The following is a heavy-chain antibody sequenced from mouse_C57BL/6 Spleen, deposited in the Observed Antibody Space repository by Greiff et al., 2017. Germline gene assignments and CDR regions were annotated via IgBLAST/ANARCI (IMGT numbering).Heavy chain of an antibody. D-gene: IGHD1-1*01. Sequence: EVQRVESEGGLVQPGSSMKLSCTASGFTFSDYYMAWVRQVPEKGLEWVANINYDGSSTYYLDSLKSRFIISRDNAKNILYLQMSSLKSEDTATYYCARGEGITPAWFAYWGQGTLVTVSA. CDR3: ARGEGITPAWFAY. CDR2: INYDGSST. J-gene: IGHJ3*01. V-gene: IGHV5-16*01. CDR1: GFTFSDYY.